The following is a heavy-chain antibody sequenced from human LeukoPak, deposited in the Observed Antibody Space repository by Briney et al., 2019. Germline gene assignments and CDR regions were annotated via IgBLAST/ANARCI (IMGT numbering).Heavy chain of an antibody. V-gene: IGHV1-2*02. J-gene: IGHJ4*02. CDR1: GYTFTGYY. D-gene: IGHD2-2*01. CDR2: INPNSGGT. CDR3: ARDQGYCSSTSCFDAGY. Sequence: ASVKVSCKASGYTFTGYYMHWVRQAPGQGLEWMRWINPNSGGTNYAQKFQGRVTMTRDTSISTAYMELSRLRSDDTAVYYCARDQGYCSSTSCFDAGYWGQGTLVTVSS.